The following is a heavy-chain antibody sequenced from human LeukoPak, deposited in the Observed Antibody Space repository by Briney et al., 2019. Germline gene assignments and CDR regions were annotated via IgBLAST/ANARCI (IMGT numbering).Heavy chain of an antibody. CDR3: VGATLRTHFDY. V-gene: IGHV3-33*01. CDR2: IWYDGSNK. D-gene: IGHD4-17*01. J-gene: IGHJ4*02. CDR1: RFTFSSYG. Sequence: GGSLRLSCAASRFTFSSYGMHWVRQAPGKGLEWVAVIWYDGSNKYYADSVEGRFTISRDNSKNTLYLQMNSLRAEDTAVYYCVGATLRTHFDYWGQGTLVTVSS.